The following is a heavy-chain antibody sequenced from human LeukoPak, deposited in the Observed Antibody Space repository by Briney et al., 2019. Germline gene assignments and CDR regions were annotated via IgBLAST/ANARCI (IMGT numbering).Heavy chain of an antibody. CDR2: INPNSGGT. CDR1: GYTFTGYY. J-gene: IGHJ4*02. CDR3: AGQSRDTGQDY. Sequence: ASVKVSCKASGYTFTGYYMHWVRQAPGQGLEWMGWINPNSGGTNYAQKFQGRVTITADKSTSTAYMELSSLRSEDTAVYYCAGQSRDTGQDYWGQGTLVTVSS. D-gene: IGHD5-18*01. V-gene: IGHV1-2*02.